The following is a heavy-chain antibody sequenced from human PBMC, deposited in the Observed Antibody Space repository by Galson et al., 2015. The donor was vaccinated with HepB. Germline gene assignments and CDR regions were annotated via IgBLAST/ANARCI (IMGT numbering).Heavy chain of an antibody. CDR2: INAGNGYA. CDR3: ARPSISAGVYAMDV. J-gene: IGHJ6*02. V-gene: IGHV1-3*01. Sequence: SVKVSCKASGYTFSMFAINWVRQAPGQRLEWMGWINAGNGYAQYSQRFPDRVTITSDRSANTAYMEMRNRRSEDTAVYYCARPSISAGVYAMDVWGQGTTVTVSS. CDR1: GYTFSMFA. D-gene: IGHD6-13*01.